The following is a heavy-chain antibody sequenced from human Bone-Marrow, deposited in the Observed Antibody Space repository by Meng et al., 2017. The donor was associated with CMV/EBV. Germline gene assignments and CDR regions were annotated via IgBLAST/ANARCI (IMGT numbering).Heavy chain of an antibody. V-gene: IGHV1-8*01. CDR3: TLAHCSSTSCYGNWFDP. J-gene: IGHJ5*02. Sequence: APVKVSCKASGYTFTSYDINWVRQATGQGLEWMGWMNPNSGNTGYAQKFQGRVTMTRNTSISTAYMELSSLRSEDTAVYYCTLAHCSSTSCYGNWFDPWGQGTLVTVSS. CDR1: GYTFTSYD. CDR2: MNPNSGNT. D-gene: IGHD2-2*01.